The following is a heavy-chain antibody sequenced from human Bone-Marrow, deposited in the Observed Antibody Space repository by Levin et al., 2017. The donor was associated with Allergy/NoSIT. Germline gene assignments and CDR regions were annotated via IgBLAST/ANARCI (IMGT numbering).Heavy chain of an antibody. D-gene: IGHD3-22*01. CDR2: IKEDGSET. J-gene: IGHJ4*02. V-gene: IGHV3-7*01. CDR3: ATLYHYDSSSHYRPFDS. CDR1: AFTFSRSW. Sequence: TGGSLRLSCAASAFTFSRSWMTWVRQAPGKGLEWVANIKEDGSETYYVDSVQGRFTISRDNARDSLFLQMDSLRAEDTAVYYCATLYHYDSSSHYRPFDSWGQGTLVTVSS.